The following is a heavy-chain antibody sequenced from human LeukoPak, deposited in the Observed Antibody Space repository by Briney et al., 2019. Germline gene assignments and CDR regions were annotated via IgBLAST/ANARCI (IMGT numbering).Heavy chain of an antibody. CDR3: ARDGRSGNFDK. V-gene: IGHV3-23*01. D-gene: IGHD1-26*01. CDR2: IGSDNKS. J-gene: IGHJ4*02. CDR1: GFTFSAYA. Sequence: GGSLRLSCEASGFTFSAYAMTWVRQAPGKGLEWVSSIGSDNKSHYSESVKGRFAISRDNSKSIVFLQLNSLRAEDTALYYCARDGRSGNFDKWGQGTLVSVSS.